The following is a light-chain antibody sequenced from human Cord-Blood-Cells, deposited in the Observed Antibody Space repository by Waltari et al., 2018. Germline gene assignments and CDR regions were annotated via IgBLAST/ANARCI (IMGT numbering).Light chain of an antibody. CDR3: QAWDSSTAVV. CDR1: KLGDKY. Sequence: SYELTQPPSVSVSPGQTASITCSGDKLGDKYACWYQQKPGQSPVRVIYQDSKRPSGIPGRFSGSNSGNTATLTISGTQAMDEADYYCQAWDSSTAVVFGGGTKLTVL. J-gene: IGLJ2*01. CDR2: QDS. V-gene: IGLV3-1*01.